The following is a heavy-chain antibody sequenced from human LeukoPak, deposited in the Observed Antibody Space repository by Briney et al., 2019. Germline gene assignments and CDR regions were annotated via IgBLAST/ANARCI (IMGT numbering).Heavy chain of an antibody. CDR1: GGSISSYY. V-gene: IGHV4-59*01. CDR3: ASSGSSGYYYYMDV. J-gene: IGHJ6*03. Sequence: SETLSLTSTVSGGSISSYYWSWIRQPPGKGLEWIGYIYYSGSTNYNPSLKSRVTISVDTSKNQFSLKLSSVTAADTAVYYCASSGSSGYYYYMDVWGKGTTVTVSS. CDR2: IYYSGST. D-gene: IGHD6-6*01.